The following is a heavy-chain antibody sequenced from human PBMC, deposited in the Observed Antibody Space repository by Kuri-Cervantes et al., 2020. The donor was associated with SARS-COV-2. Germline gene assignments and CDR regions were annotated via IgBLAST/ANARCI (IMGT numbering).Heavy chain of an antibody. CDR3: ARQRGSSSWYYPPLHSDYYYYMDV. V-gene: IGHV5-51*01. CDR2: IYPGDSDT. D-gene: IGHD6-13*01. Sequence: KVSCKGSGYSFTSYWVGWVRQMPGKGLKWMGIIYPGDSDTRYSPSFQGQVTISADKSISTAYLQWSSLKASDTAMYYCARQRGSSSWYYPPLHSDYYYYMDVWGKGTTVTVSS. J-gene: IGHJ6*03. CDR1: GYSFTSYW.